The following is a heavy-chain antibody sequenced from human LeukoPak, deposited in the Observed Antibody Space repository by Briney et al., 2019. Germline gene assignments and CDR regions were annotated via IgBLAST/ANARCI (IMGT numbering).Heavy chain of an antibody. Sequence: GGSLRLSCAASGFTFSDYYMSWVRQAPGKGLEWVSYISTSGSTIYYADSVKGRFTISRDNSKNTLYLQMNSLRAEDTAVYYCAKKMATISPDDAFDIWGQGTVVSVSA. V-gene: IGHV3-11*01. CDR1: GFTFSDYY. CDR3: AKKMATISPDDAFDI. D-gene: IGHD5-24*01. J-gene: IGHJ3*02. CDR2: ISTSGSTI.